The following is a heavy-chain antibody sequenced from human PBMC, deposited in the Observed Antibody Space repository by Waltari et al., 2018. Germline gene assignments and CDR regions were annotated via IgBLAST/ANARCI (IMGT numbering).Heavy chain of an antibody. CDR3: AREGAEQWVVEDYGMDV. J-gene: IGHJ6*02. CDR2: IGSSSSFM. D-gene: IGHD6-19*01. CDR1: GFKFSAYA. V-gene: IGHV3-21*02. Sequence: EVQLVESGGGLVKPGGSLRLSWVASGFKFSAYAMTWVRQAPGKGLEWVSSIGSSSSFMDYADSVRGRFTVSRDNAKNTLYLQMDTLRAEDTAVYYCAREGAEQWVVEDYGMDVWGQGTTVTVSS.